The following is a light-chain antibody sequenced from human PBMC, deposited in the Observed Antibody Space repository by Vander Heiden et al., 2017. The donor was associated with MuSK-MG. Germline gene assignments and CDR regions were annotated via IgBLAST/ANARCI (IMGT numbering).Light chain of an antibody. J-gene: IGKJ5*01. V-gene: IGKV1-39*01. CDR1: QNIRIY. CDR2: DAS. CDR3: QQSDSTPIT. Sequence: DIHMTQSPSSLSASVGDRVTLTCRTSQNIRIYLNWYQQKPGKAPKLLISDASSLRSGVPSRFSGSGSGTDFTLTITRLQPEDFATYYCQQSDSTPITFGQGTKVEIK.